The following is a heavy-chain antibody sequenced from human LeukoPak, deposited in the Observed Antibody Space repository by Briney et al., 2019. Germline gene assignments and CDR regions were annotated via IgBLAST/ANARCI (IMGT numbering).Heavy chain of an antibody. J-gene: IGHJ4*02. CDR1: GFTFSSYA. V-gene: IGHV3-30-3*01. Sequence: GGSLRLSCAASGFTFSSYAMHWVRQAPGKGLEWVAVISYDGSNKYYADSVKGRFTISRDNSKNTLYLQMNSLRAEDTAVYYCARVVGHIAAAGPNDYWGQGTLVTVSS. CDR3: ARVVGHIAAAGPNDY. D-gene: IGHD6-13*01. CDR2: ISYDGSNK.